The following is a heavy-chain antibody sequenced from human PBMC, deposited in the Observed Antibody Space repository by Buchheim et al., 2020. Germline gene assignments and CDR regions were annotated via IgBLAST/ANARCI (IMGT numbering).Heavy chain of an antibody. CDR1: GFTFSRSW. D-gene: IGHD2-15*01. V-gene: IGHV3-74*01. J-gene: IGHJ6*02. CDR2: INTDGRST. CDR3: ARGRDCGDGSCNGYYYYGLDV. Sequence: EEQLVQSGGGLVQPGGSLRLSCAASGFTFSRSWMHWVRQAPGKGLVWVARINTDGRSTNYADSVEGRFTVSRDNARHTVHLQMNSLRAEDTAVYYCARGRDCGDGSCNGYYYYGLDVWGQGTT.